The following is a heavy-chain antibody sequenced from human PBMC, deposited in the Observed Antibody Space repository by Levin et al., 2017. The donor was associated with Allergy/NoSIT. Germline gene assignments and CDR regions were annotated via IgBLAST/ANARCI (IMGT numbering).Heavy chain of an antibody. V-gene: IGHV3-48*01. CDR3: VRDLEGYRGVIRFDF. D-gene: IGHD3-10*01. CDR2: VDGHGTRI. J-gene: IGHJ4*02. CDR1: GFSFSAYS. Sequence: PGGSLRLSCAVSGFSFSAYSMNWVRQAPGKGLEWLAYVDGHGTRIFYADSAKGRFTISRDNAQNSLYLQMNSLRAEASGTYYCVRDLEGYRGVIRFDFWGQGTLVTVSS.